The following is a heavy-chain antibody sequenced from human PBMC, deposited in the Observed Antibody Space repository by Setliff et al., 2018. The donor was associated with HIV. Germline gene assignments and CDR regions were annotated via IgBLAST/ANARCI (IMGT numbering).Heavy chain of an antibody. CDR2: IYIGST. CDR3: ARGRRSTSSYYYYYYMDV. Sequence: PSETLSLTCTVSGGSISSYYWSWIRQPPGKGLEWIGHIYIGSTNYNPSLKSRVTISADTSKNQFSLKLSSVTAADTAVYYCARGRRSTSSYYYYYYMDVWGKGTTVTVSS. V-gene: IGHV4-4*08. CDR1: GGSISSYY. J-gene: IGHJ6*03. D-gene: IGHD2-2*01.